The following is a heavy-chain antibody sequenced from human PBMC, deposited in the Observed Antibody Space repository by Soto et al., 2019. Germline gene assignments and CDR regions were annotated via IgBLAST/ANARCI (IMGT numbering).Heavy chain of an antibody. CDR1: GFTFSSYS. D-gene: IGHD2-2*01. CDR3: ARALSSPHYYQLPTPANYYYYGMDV. J-gene: IGHJ6*02. Sequence: EVQLVESGGGLVKPGGSLRLSCAASGFTFSSYSMNWVRQAPGKGLEWVSSISSSSSYIYYADSVKGRFTISRDNAKNSLYLQMHSLRAEDTAVYYCARALSSPHYYQLPTPANYYYYGMDVWGQGTTVTVSS. V-gene: IGHV3-21*01. CDR2: ISSSSSYI.